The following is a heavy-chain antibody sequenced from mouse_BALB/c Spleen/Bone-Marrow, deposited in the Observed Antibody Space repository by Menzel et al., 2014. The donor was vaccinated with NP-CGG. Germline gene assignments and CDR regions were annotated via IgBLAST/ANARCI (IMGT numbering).Heavy chain of an antibody. CDR2: IRNKANGYTT. Sequence: EVHLVESGGGLVQPGGSLRLSCTTSGFTFTNYFMTWVRQPPGKALEWLGFIRNKANGYTTEYNPSVKGRFTISRDNSQGIFYLQMNTLRAEYSAIYYCARDYNGYFDFWGQGTTLTVSS. V-gene: IGHV7-3*02. CDR1: GFTFTNYF. J-gene: IGHJ2*01. CDR3: ARDYNGYFDF. D-gene: IGHD6-1*01.